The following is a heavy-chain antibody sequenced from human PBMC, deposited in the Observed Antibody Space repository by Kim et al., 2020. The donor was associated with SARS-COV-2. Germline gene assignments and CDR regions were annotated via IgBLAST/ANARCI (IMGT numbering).Heavy chain of an antibody. D-gene: IGHD2-2*01. J-gene: IGHJ6*02. CDR3: AKVQNWYQGMDV. V-gene: IGHV3-23*01. Sequence: YHAASVNGRFTSSRDNSRNTLYLEMYSVRAEDTAIYYCAKVQNWYQGMDVWGQGTTVSVSS.